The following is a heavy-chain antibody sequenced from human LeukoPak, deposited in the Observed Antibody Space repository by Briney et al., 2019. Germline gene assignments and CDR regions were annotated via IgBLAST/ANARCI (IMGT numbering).Heavy chain of an antibody. CDR3: ARGGAARPIPFDY. CDR1: GGSISSSSYY. Sequence: SETLSLTCTVSGGSISSSSYYWGWIRQPPGKGLEWIGSIYYSGSTYCNPSLKSRVTISVDTSKNQFSLKLSSVTAADTAVYYCARGGAARPIPFDYWGQGTLVTVSS. CDR2: IYYSGST. D-gene: IGHD6-6*01. V-gene: IGHV4-39*07. J-gene: IGHJ4*02.